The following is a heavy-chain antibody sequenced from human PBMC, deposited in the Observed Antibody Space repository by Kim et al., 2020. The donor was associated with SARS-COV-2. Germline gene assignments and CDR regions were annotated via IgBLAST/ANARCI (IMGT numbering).Heavy chain of an antibody. CDR3: ARVTTVTTYHYYGMDV. V-gene: IGHV4-4*07. Sequence: SETLSLTCTVSGGSISSYYWSWIRQPAGKGLEWIGRIYTSGSTNYNPSLKSRVTMSVDTSKNQFSLKLSSVTAADTAVYYCARVTTVTTYHYYGMDVWGQGTTVTVS. CDR1: GGSISSYY. CDR2: IYTSGST. J-gene: IGHJ6*02. D-gene: IGHD4-17*01.